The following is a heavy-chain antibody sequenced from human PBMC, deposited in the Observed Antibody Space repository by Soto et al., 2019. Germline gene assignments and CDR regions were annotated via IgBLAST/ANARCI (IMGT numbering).Heavy chain of an antibody. CDR2: IYYSGSA. CDR1: GYSISSTNW. CDR3: ARINSYGARFLTD. Sequence: KPSETLSLTCAVSGYSISSTNWWGWIRQPPGKGLEWIGYIYYSGSAYYNPSLNSRVTLSVDTSKNQFSMKLRSVTAVDTAVYYCARINSYGARFLTDWGQGIPVTVSS. V-gene: IGHV4-28*01. J-gene: IGHJ4*02. D-gene: IGHD3-16*01.